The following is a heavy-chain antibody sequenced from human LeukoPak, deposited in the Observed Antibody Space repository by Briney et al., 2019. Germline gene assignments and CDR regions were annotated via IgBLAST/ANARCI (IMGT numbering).Heavy chain of an antibody. D-gene: IGHD3-16*02. CDR1: GFTFSSYW. CDR2: INSDGSST. CDR3: ARDLVSAFQH. Sequence: GGSLRLACAASGFTFSSYWMHWVRQAPGKGLVWVSCINSDGSSTSYADSVKGRFTISRDNAKNTLYLQMNSLRAEDTAVYYCARDLVSAFQHWGQGTLVTVSS. J-gene: IGHJ1*01. V-gene: IGHV3-74*01.